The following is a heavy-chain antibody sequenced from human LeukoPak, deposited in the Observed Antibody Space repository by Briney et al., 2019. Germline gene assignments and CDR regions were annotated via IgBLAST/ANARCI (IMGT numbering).Heavy chain of an antibody. CDR1: GGSISSGGYF. CDR2: IYHSGDT. CDR3: AHYGSGSHD. V-gene: IGHV4-30-2*05. Sequence: PSETLSLTCTVSGGSISSGGYFWSWIRQPPGKGLEWIGYIYHSGDTYHNPSLKSRVTISVDTSKNQFSLKLSSVTAADTAVYYCAHYGSGSHDWGQGTLVTVSS. J-gene: IGHJ4*02. D-gene: IGHD3-10*01.